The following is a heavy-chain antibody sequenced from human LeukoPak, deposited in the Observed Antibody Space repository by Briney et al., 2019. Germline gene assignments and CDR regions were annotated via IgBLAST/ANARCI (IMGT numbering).Heavy chain of an antibody. CDR3: ARVRRYFDLIDAFDI. D-gene: IGHD3-9*01. V-gene: IGHV4-59*01. J-gene: IGHJ3*02. Sequence: PSETLSLTCTVSGGSISSYYWSWIRQPPGKGLEWIGYIYYSGSTNYNPSLKSRVTISVDTSKNQFSLKLSSVTAADTAVYYCARVRRYFDLIDAFDIWGQGTMVTVSS. CDR2: IYYSGST. CDR1: GGSISSYY.